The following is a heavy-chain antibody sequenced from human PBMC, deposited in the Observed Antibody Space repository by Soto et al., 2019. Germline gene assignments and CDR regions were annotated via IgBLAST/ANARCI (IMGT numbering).Heavy chain of an antibody. CDR3: AKDSYYDSSGYAPPTYGMDV. D-gene: IGHD3-22*01. CDR1: GFTFSSYA. J-gene: IGHJ6*02. V-gene: IGHV3-23*01. CDR2: ISGSGGST. Sequence: PGRSLRLSCAASGFTFSSYAMSWVRQAPGKGLEWVSAISGSGGSTYYADSVKGRFTISRDNSKNTLYLQMNSLRAEDTAVYYCAKDSYYDSSGYAPPTYGMDVWGQGTTVTVSS.